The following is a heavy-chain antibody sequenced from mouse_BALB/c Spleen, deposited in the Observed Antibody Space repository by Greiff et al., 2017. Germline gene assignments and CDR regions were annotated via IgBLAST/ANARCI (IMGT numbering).Heavy chain of an antibody. CDR1: GYAFTSYN. CDR2: IDPYNGGT. J-gene: IGHJ4*01. D-gene: IGHD1-1*02. V-gene: IGHV1S135*01. Sequence: VQLQQSGAELARPGASVKLSCKASGYAFTSYNMYWVKQRHGKSLEWIGYIDPYNGGTSYNQKFKGKATLTVDKSSNTAYMHLNGLTSEDSAVYYCARRGAYGAMDYWGQGTSVTVSS. CDR3: ARRGAYGAMDY.